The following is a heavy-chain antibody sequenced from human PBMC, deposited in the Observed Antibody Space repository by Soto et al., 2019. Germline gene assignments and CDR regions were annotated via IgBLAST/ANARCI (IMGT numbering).Heavy chain of an antibody. CDR3: ARDRAYYESSGLYFDY. D-gene: IGHD3-22*01. Sequence: SETLSLTCTVSGDSIRSYYWSWIRQPPGKGLEWIGYIYDSGSANYNPSLKSRVTISVDTSKSQFSLKLSSVTAADTAVYYCARDRAYYESSGLYFDYWGQGTLVTVS. J-gene: IGHJ4*02. CDR1: GDSIRSYY. CDR2: IYDSGSA. V-gene: IGHV4-59*01.